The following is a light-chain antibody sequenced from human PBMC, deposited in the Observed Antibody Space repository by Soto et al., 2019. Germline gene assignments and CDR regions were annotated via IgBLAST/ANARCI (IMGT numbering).Light chain of an antibody. J-gene: IGLJ1*01. CDR1: STDVGGYNY. Sequence: QSALTQPASVSGSPGQSITISCTGSSTDVGGYNYVSWYQQHPGKAPKVMIYEVSNRPSGVSNRFSGSKSGNTASLTISGLQAEDEADYYCSSYTSSSTYVVGTGTKV. V-gene: IGLV2-14*01. CDR2: EVS. CDR3: SSYTSSSTYV.